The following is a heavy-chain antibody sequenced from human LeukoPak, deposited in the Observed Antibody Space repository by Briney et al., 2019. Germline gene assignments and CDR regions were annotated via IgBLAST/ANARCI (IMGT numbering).Heavy chain of an antibody. CDR1: GGSISSYY. CDR2: IYTSGST. V-gene: IGHV4-4*07. Sequence: SETLSLTCTVSGGSISSYYWSWIRQPAGKGLEWIGRIYTSGSTNYNPSLKSRVTMSVDTSKNQFSLKLSSMTAADTAVYYCARSCSSTSCYPGYFDLWGRGTLVTVSS. CDR3: ARSCSSTSCYPGYFDL. J-gene: IGHJ2*01. D-gene: IGHD2-2*01.